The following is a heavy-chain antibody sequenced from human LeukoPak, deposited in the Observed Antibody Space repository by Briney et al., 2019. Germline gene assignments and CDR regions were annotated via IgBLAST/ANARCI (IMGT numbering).Heavy chain of an antibody. J-gene: IGHJ5*02. CDR3: AREYIAVAVPGGFDP. Sequence: SETLSLTCTVSTGAMSTYYWSWIRQPPGQGLEWIGYIYYRGSAKYNPSLNSRVSMSVIQSKNQISLKLNSVTAADTAVYYCAREYIAVAVPGGFDPWGQGTLVTVSS. CDR2: IYYRGSA. V-gene: IGHV4-59*01. CDR1: TGAMSTYY. D-gene: IGHD6-19*01.